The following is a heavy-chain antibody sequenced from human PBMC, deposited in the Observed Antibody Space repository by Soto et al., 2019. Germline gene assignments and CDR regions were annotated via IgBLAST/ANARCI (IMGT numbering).Heavy chain of an antibody. CDR1: GDSIIGSPDL. D-gene: IGHD6-13*01. CDR2: IFYDGYT. Sequence: QLQLQESGPGLVMPSETLSLTCTVSGDSIIGSPDLWGWIRQPPGKRLEWIGSIFYDGYTIYTPSLRSRVTISVDTSKNQFSLKLTSVAVADTATYFCARLQSAVPHYWGQGTLVTVSS. J-gene: IGHJ4*02. V-gene: IGHV4-39*01. CDR3: ARLQSAVPHY.